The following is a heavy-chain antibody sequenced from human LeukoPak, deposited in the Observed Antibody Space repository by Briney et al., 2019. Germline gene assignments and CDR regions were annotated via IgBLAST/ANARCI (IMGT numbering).Heavy chain of an antibody. D-gene: IGHD3-22*01. CDR2: IHTSGST. Sequence: SETLSLTCTVSGGSIIGYYWSWMRQPAGKGLEWIGRIHTSGSTNYNASLKSRVTMSVDTSKNQFSLKLTSVTAADTAVYYCAKAYYSDSSAYFDYWGQGTLVTVSS. CDR3: AKAYYSDSSAYFDY. J-gene: IGHJ4*02. CDR1: GGSIIGYY. V-gene: IGHV4-4*07.